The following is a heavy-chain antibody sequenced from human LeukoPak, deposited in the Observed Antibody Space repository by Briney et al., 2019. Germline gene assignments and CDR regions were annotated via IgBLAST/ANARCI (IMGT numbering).Heavy chain of an antibody. CDR1: GGSISSSNW. V-gene: IGHV3-53*01. CDR2: IDSGGDT. CDR3: ARDPRGYGV. J-gene: IGHJ4*02. Sequence: PSETLSLTCAVSGGSISSSNWWSWVRQAPGKGLEWVSVIDSGGDTYYADSVKGRFTISRDNSKDTLYLQMNSLRVEDTAVYYCARDPRGYGVWGQGTLVTVSS. D-gene: IGHD3-10*01.